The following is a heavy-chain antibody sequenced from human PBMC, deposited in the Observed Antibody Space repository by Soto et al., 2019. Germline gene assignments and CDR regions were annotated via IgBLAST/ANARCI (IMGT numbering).Heavy chain of an antibody. V-gene: IGHV1-69*13. CDR2: IIPIFGTA. D-gene: IGHD3-10*01. Sequence: GASVKVSCKASGGTFSSYASSWVRQAPGQGLEWMGGIIPIFGTANYAQKFQGRVTITADESTSTAYMELSSLRSEDTAVYYCAKLKNPDIWFCMDVWGQGTTVTVSS. CDR1: GGTFSSYA. CDR3: AKLKNPDIWFCMDV. J-gene: IGHJ6*02.